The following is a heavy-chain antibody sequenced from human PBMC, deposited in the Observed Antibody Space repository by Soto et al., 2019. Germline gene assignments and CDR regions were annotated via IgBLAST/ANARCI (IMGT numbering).Heavy chain of an antibody. CDR2: ISAYSGNT. Sequence: SAEVSCKASGYTINSYASTWVRQATGQGLEWMAWISAYSGNTNYAQKFQGRVTMTTDTSTSTAYMELRSLSSDDTAVYYCARDSPASDYWGQGTQVTVSS. CDR1: GYTINSYA. V-gene: IGHV1-18*01. CDR3: ARDSPASDY. J-gene: IGHJ4*02.